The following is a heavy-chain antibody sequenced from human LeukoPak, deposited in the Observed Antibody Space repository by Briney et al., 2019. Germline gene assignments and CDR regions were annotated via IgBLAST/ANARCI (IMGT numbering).Heavy chain of an antibody. D-gene: IGHD3-10*01. V-gene: IGHV1-8*03. CDR2: MNPNSGNT. CDR1: GYTFTSYD. CDR3: ARAPRITMVRGVIYWFDP. Sequence: ASVKVSCKASGYTFTSYDINWVRQATGQGLEWMGWMNPNSGNTGYAQKFQGRVTITRNTSISTAYMELSSLRSEDTAVYYCARAPRITMVRGVIYWFDPWGKGTLVTVSS. J-gene: IGHJ5*02.